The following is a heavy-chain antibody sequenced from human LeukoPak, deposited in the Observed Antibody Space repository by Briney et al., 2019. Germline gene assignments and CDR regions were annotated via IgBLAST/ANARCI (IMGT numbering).Heavy chain of an antibody. CDR2: IFYSGST. CDR3: ARHGSRAVAGFLDY. Sequence: SETLSLTCTVSGGSISSYYWSWIRQSPGKGLEWIGHIFYSGSTYYNPSLTSRVSISLDTSKNQFSLRLTSVTAADTAVYYCARHGSRAVAGFLDYWGQGTLVTVSS. CDR1: GGSISSYY. V-gene: IGHV4-59*08. J-gene: IGHJ4*02. D-gene: IGHD6-19*01.